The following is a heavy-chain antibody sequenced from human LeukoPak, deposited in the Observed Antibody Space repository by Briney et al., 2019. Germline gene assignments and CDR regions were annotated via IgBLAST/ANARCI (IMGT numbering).Heavy chain of an antibody. D-gene: IGHD6-13*01. Sequence: PSETLSLTCAVYGGSFSGFYWSWVRHPPGKGLEWVGEINHSVSTNYNPYLKSRVTISVATSKNQFSLKLSSVTAADTAVYYCARGKGSSSSRDWGQGTLVTVSS. CDR1: GGSFSGFY. J-gene: IGHJ1*01. CDR3: ARGKGSSSSRD. V-gene: IGHV4-34*01. CDR2: INHSVST.